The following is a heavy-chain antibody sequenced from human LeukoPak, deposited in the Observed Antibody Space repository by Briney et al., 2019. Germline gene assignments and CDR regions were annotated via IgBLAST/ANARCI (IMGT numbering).Heavy chain of an antibody. J-gene: IGHJ3*01. CDR3: ANADRYCSSGSCPVPDAFDF. CDR2: IYHSGST. V-gene: IGHV4-30-2*01. D-gene: IGHD2-15*01. Sequence: SESLSLTSTVSGGSISSGDDYWDWLRQPPGRGLECIGFIYHSGSTYYNPSLKSRVTISVDRSKNQFYLKLSSVTAADTAVYYCANADRYCSSGSCPVPDAFDFWGQGTMVTVSS. CDR1: GGSISSGDDY.